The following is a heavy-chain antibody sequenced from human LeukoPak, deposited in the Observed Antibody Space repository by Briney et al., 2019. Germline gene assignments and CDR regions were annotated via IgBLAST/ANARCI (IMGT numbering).Heavy chain of an antibody. D-gene: IGHD3-9*01. Sequence: GSLTLSCAASGFTSCSYDMSWAPQSTGKGLNCVTAISCSGGSTYHADSVKGRFTISRDNFKNTLYLQMNSLRAEDTAVYYCLLRYFDLPLLYWGQGTLVTVSS. CDR1: GFTSCSYD. J-gene: IGHJ4*02. CDR2: ISCSGGST. V-gene: IGHV3-23*01. CDR3: LLRYFDLPLLY.